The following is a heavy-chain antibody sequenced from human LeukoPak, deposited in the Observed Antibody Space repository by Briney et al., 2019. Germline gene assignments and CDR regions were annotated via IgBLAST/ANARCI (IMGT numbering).Heavy chain of an antibody. J-gene: IGHJ4*02. CDR2: TYYRSKWYN. CDR3: ARDPRYSSGWYRINYFDY. V-gene: IGHV6-1*01. CDR1: GDSVSSNSAA. Sequence: SQTLSLTCAISGDSVSSNSAAWNWIRQSPSRGLEWLGRTYYRSKWYNDYAVSVKSRITINPDTSKNQFSLRLNSVTPEDTAVYYCARDPRYSSGWYRINYFDYWGQGTLVTVSS. D-gene: IGHD6-19*01.